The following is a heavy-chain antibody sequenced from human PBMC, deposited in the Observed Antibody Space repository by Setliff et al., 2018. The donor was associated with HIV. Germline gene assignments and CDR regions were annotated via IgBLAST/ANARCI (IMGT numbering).Heavy chain of an antibody. CDR2: IDPNTGSP. Sequence: ASVKVSCKASGYTITTYGLNWVRQVPGQGLEWMGWIDPNTGSPNYARGFTGRFVFSLDISVGTAFLQISSLKSEDTALYFCLTGRKEFDIWGQGTMVTVSS. D-gene: IGHD1-1*01. V-gene: IGHV7-4-1*02. CDR1: GYTITTYG. J-gene: IGHJ3*02. CDR3: LTGRKEFDI.